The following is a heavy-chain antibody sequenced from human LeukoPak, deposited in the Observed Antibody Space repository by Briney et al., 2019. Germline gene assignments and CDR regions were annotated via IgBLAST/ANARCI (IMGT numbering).Heavy chain of an antibody. CDR1: GGSISSSSYY. J-gene: IGHJ4*02. V-gene: IGHV4-39*01. CDR2: IYYSGST. D-gene: IGHD3-10*01. Sequence: SETLSLTCTVSGGSISSSSYYWGWIRQPPGKGLEWIGSIYYSGSTYYNPSLKSRVTISVDTSKNQFSLKLSSVTAADTAVCYCARAITMVRGVIIRPYYFDYWGQGTLVTVSS. CDR3: ARAITMVRGVIIRPYYFDY.